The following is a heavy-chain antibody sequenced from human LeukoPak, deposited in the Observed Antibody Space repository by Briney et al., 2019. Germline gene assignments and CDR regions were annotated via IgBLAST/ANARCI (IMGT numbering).Heavy chain of an antibody. J-gene: IGHJ4*02. CDR3: ASVDTAMNGIDY. V-gene: IGHV3-48*03. D-gene: IGHD5-18*01. CDR1: GFTFSSYE. CDR2: ISSSGSTI. Sequence: GGSLRLSCAASGFTFSSYEMNWVRQAPGKGLEWVSYISSSGSTIYYTDSVKGRFTISRDNAKNSLYLQMNSLRAEDTAVYYCASVDTAMNGIDYWGQGTLVTVSS.